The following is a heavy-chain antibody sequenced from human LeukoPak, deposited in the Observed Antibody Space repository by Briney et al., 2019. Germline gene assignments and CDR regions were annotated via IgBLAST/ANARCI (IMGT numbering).Heavy chain of an antibody. D-gene: IGHD6-13*01. CDR2: ISWNSGSI. V-gene: IGHV3-9*01. J-gene: IGHJ4*02. CDR1: GFTFDDYA. CDR3: AKDLGSSWTLGFPY. Sequence: PGGSLRLSCAASGFTFDDYAMHWVRQASGKGLEWVSGISWNSGSIGYADSVKGRFTISRDNVENSLYLQMNSLRAEDTASYYCAKDLGSSWTLGFPYWGQGTLVTVSS.